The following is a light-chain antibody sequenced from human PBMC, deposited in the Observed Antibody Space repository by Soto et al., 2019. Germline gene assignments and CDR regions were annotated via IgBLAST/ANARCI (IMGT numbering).Light chain of an antibody. V-gene: IGKV4-1*01. CDR2: WAS. CDR1: QSLLSRSENKNY. Sequence: DIVMTQSPDSLAVSLGERATISCKSSQSLLSRSENKNYVGWYQLKPGQPPRLLFYWASSRTSGVPDRFSGSGSGTDFSLTISSLQAEDVAVYYCQQYYSLPRTFGPGTRVEIK. CDR3: QQYYSLPRT. J-gene: IGKJ3*01.